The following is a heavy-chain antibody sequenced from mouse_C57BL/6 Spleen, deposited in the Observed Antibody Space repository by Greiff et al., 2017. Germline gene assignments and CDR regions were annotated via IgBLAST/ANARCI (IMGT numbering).Heavy chain of an antibody. D-gene: IGHD2-4*01. J-gene: IGHJ1*03. CDR3: ARGDYDAGRYFDV. V-gene: IGHV1-80*01. Sequence: VQLQQSGAELVKPGASVKISCKASGYAFSSYWMNWVKQRPGKGFEWIGQIYPGDGDTNYNGKFKGKATLTADKSSSNAYMQRSSLTTEESAVYFCARGDYDAGRYFDVWGTGTTVTVSS. CDR1: GYAFSSYW. CDR2: IYPGDGDT.